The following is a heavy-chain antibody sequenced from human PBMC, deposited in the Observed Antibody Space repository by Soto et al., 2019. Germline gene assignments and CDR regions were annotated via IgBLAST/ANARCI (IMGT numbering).Heavy chain of an antibody. V-gene: IGHV3-23*01. Sequence: EVQLLESGGGLVQPGGCLRLSCAASEFSFGGYAISWVRLAPGKGLEWVSGISGSGSTAFYADSVRGRFTISRDNSKNTLYLQVNSLRAEDTAVYYCAKGARGYSPAAMDVWGQGTTVTVSS. D-gene: IGHD5-18*01. J-gene: IGHJ6*02. CDR3: AKGARGYSPAAMDV. CDR2: ISGSGSTA. CDR1: EFSFGGYA.